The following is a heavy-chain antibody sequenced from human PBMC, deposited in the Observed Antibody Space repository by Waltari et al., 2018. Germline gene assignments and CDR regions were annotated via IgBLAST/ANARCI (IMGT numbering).Heavy chain of an antibody. CDR1: GGSFRGYY. D-gene: IGHD2-8*02. V-gene: IGHV4-34*02. Sequence: QVQLQQWGAGLLQPSETLSLPCAVYGGSFRGYYLGWVRQPPGKGLEWSGEIKHNGNSNRNPSLRRRVTMLVDTSKSQLSLKINSVTAADTAVYYCVRLEDCTGPGGNCYSGDSFAMDVWGQGTTVTVSS. J-gene: IGHJ6*02. CDR2: IKHNGNS. CDR3: VRLEDCTGPGGNCYSGDSFAMDV.